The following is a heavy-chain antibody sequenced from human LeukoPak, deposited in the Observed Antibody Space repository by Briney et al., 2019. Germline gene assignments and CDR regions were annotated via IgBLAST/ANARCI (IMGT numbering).Heavy chain of an antibody. CDR1: GFTFSNAW. CDR3: TTDPVPEFYFFDY. Sequence: GGSLRLSCAASGFTFSNAWMSWVRQAPGKGLEWVGRIKSKTDGGTTDYAAPVKGRFTISSDDSKNTLYLQMNSLKTEDTAVYYCTTDPVPEFYFFDYWGQGTLVTVSS. J-gene: IGHJ4*02. V-gene: IGHV3-15*01. D-gene: IGHD1-1*01. CDR2: IKSKTDGGTT.